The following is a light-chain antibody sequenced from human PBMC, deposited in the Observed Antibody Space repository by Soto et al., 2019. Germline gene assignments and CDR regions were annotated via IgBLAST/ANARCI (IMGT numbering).Light chain of an antibody. J-gene: IGKJ1*01. V-gene: IGKV3-11*01. Sequence: EIVLTRSPASLSLSPGERATLSCRASQSVSSYLAWYQQKPGQAPRLLIYDASNRATGIPARFSGSGSGTDFTLTISSLEPEDFAVYYCQQYGSSPLTFGQGTKVDI. CDR3: QQYGSSPLT. CDR1: QSVSSY. CDR2: DAS.